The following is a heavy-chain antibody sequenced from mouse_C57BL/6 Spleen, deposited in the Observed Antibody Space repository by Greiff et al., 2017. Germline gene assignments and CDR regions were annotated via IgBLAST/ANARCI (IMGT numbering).Heavy chain of an antibody. Sequence: VQLQQSGAELVKPGASVKLSCKASGYTFTSYWMQWVKQRPGQGLEWIGEIDPSDSYTNYNQKFKGKATLTVDTSSSTAYMQLSSLTSEDSAVYYCARSGSNYGDYWGQGTTLTVSS. CDR2: IDPSDSYT. CDR3: ARSGSNYGDY. D-gene: IGHD2-5*01. CDR1: GYTFTSYW. V-gene: IGHV1-50*01. J-gene: IGHJ2*01.